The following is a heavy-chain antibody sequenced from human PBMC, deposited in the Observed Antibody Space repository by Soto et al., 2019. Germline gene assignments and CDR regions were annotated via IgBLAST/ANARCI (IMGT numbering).Heavy chain of an antibody. V-gene: IGHV3-30-3*01. Sequence: QVQLVEFGGGVVQPGRSLRLSCAASGFTFSSYAMHWVRQAPGKGLEWVAVISYDGSNKYYADSVKGRFTISRDNSKNTLYLQMNSLRAEDTAVYYCARVCRPYYYYYGMDVWGQGTTVTVSS. J-gene: IGHJ6*02. CDR2: ISYDGSNK. CDR3: ARVCRPYYYYYGMDV. D-gene: IGHD2-15*01. CDR1: GFTFSSYA.